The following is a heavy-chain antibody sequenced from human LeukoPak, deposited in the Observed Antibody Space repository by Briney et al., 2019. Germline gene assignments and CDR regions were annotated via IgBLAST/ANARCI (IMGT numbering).Heavy chain of an antibody. CDR1: GYSISSGYY. J-gene: IGHJ6*04. V-gene: IGHV4-38-2*02. CDR2: IYHSGST. Sequence: SETLSLTCSVSGYSISSGYYWGWIRQPPGKGLEWIGSIYHSGSTYYNPSLKSRVTISVDTSKNQFSLKLSSVTAADTAVYYCASFPGDVWGKGTTVTVSS. CDR3: ASFPGDV.